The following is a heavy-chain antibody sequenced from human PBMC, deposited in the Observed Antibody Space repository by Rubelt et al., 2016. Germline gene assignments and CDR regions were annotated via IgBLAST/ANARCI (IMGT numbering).Heavy chain of an antibody. CDR2: IKSKTDGGTS. Sequence: SWVRQVPGKGLECVGRIKSKTDGGTSDYAAPVKGRFTISREDSQVTLYLQINSLRTEDTAVYYCATIKGGTQTYWGQGTLVTVSS. V-gene: IGHV3-15*01. CDR3: ATIKGGTQTY. J-gene: IGHJ4*02. D-gene: IGHD1-26*01.